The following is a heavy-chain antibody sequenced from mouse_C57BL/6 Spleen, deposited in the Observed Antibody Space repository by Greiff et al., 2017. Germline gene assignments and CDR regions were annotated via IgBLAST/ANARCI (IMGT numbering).Heavy chain of an antibody. D-gene: IGHD1-1*01. V-gene: IGHV1-80*01. CDR2: IYPGDGDT. Sequence: VQLQQSGAELVKPGASVKISCKASGYAFSSYWMNWVKQRPGKGLEWIGQIYPGDGDTNYNGKFKGKATLTADKSSSTAYMQLSSLTSEDSAVXFCARRDYGSSYDWYFDVWGTGTTVTVSS. CDR1: GYAFSSYW. J-gene: IGHJ1*03. CDR3: ARRDYGSSYDWYFDV.